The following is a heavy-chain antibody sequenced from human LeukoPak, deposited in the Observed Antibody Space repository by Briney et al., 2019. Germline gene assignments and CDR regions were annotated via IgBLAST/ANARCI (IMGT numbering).Heavy chain of an antibody. V-gene: IGHV5-51*01. CDR3: ARLGYCSSGGCFSRGYFQD. CDR2: IYPGDSDT. Sequence: GESLQISCKASGSPFTTSWIGWVRQMPGKGLEYMGIIYPGDSDTRYSPSFQGQVTISADKSISTAYMQWNSLKASDTAMYYCARLGYCSSGGCFSRGYFQDWGQGTLVTVSS. J-gene: IGHJ1*01. CDR1: GSPFTTSW. D-gene: IGHD2-15*01.